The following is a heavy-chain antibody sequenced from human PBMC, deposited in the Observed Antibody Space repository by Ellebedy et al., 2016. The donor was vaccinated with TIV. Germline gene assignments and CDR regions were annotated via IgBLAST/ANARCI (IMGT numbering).Heavy chain of an antibody. CDR3: ARGVMGYYSYGMDV. J-gene: IGHJ6*02. CDR1: GFTFSDYY. V-gene: IGHV3-11*01. CDR2: ISSSGTTI. Sequence: GESLKISCAASGFTFSDYYMSWIRQAPGKGLEWVSYISSSGTTIYYADSVKGRFTISRDNGKNSLYLQMNSLRAEDAAVYYCARGVMGYYSYGMDVWGQGTTVTVSS. D-gene: IGHD2-21*01.